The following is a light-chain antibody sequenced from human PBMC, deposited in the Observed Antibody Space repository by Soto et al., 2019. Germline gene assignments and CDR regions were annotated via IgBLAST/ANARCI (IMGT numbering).Light chain of an antibody. CDR2: SIS. V-gene: IGKV1-39*01. Sequence: DIQLTQSPSSLSASVGDRVSITCRTSQTISTFLNWYHHRPGQAPKLLIYSISNLQSGAPSRFSGGGAGTEFTLTISSLQPEDFGSYSCQQTYNLPPTFGGGTRVQIK. CDR3: QQTYNLPPT. J-gene: IGKJ4*01. CDR1: QTISTF.